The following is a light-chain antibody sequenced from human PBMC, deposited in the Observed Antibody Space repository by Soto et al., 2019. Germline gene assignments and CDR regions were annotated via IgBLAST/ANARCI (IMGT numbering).Light chain of an antibody. J-gene: IGLJ2*01. CDR1: SSNIGAGYD. Sequence: QYVLTQPPSVSGAPGQRVTISCTGSSSNIGAGYDVHWYQQLPGTAPKLLIYGNSNRPSGVPDRFSGSKSGTSASLAITGLQAEDEADYYCQSYDSSLDVVFGGGTQLTVL. CDR2: GNS. CDR3: QSYDSSLDVV. V-gene: IGLV1-40*01.